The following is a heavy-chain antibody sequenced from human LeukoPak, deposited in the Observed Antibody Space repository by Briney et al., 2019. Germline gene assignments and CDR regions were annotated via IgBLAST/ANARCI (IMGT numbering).Heavy chain of an antibody. CDR1: GFTFSSYS. CDR2: ISSSSSYI. V-gene: IGHV3-21*01. CDR3: ARDPYYYGSGSYYRPWAFDDI. D-gene: IGHD3-10*01. Sequence: PGGSLRLSCAASGFTFSSYSMNWVRQAPGKGLEWVSSISSSSSYIYYADSVKGRFTISRDNAKNSLYLQMNSLRAEDTAVYYCARDPYYYGSGSYYRPWAFDDIWGQGTMVTVSS. J-gene: IGHJ3*02.